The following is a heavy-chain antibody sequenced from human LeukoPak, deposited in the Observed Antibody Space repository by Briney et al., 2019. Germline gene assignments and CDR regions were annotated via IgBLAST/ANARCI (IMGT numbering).Heavy chain of an antibody. V-gene: IGHV1-69*04. CDR1: GGTFSSYA. J-gene: IGHJ4*02. CDR3: ARLLLPEFDFDY. Sequence: SVKVSCKASGGTFSSYAISWVRQAPGQGLEWMGRIIPILGIANYAQKFQGRVTITADKSTSTAYMELSSLRSEDTAVYYCARLLLPEFDFDYWGQGTLVTVSS. CDR2: IIPILGIA. D-gene: IGHD3-10*01.